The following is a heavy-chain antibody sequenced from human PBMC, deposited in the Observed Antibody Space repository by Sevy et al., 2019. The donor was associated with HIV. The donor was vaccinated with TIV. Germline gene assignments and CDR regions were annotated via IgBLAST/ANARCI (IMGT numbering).Heavy chain of an antibody. D-gene: IGHD1-1*01. V-gene: IGHV3-49*04. CDR2: LKNKARGGTL. CDR3: RRWKGAQSIFDY. Sequence: GGSLRLSCTASGFSFGDYAMNWVRQAPGKGLEWVAFLKNKARGGTLDHAASVKGRFTISTDDSRSIVYLQMNDLRTEDTGVYYCRRWKGAQSIFDYWGQGALVTVSS. CDR1: GFSFGDYA. J-gene: IGHJ4*02.